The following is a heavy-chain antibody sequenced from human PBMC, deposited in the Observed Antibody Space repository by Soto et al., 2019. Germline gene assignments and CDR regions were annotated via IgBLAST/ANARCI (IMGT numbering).Heavy chain of an antibody. CDR2: IYWDDDK. CDR3: AHKLTGFDP. V-gene: IGHV2-5*02. Sequence: QITLKESGPTLVKPTQTLTLTCTFSGFSLSTSGVGVGWIRQPPGKALEWLALIYWDDDKRYSPSLKSRLTITNDTSKHQVVLTMTNIDPVDAATYYCAHKLTGFDPWGQGTLVTVSS. CDR1: GFSLSTSGVG. J-gene: IGHJ5*02. D-gene: IGHD3-16*01.